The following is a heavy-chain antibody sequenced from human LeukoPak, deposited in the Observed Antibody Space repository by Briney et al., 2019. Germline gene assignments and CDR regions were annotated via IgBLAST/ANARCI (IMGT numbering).Heavy chain of an antibody. D-gene: IGHD3-10*01. J-gene: IGHJ3*02. CDR1: GGTFSSYA. V-gene: IGHV1-69*01. CDR3: ARRGLFSGHDAFDI. Sequence: ASVKVSCKASGGTFSSYAISWVRQAPGQGLEWMGGITPIFGTANYAQKFQGRVTITADESTSTAYMELSSLRSEDTAVYYCARRGLFSGHDAFDIWGQGTMVTVSS. CDR2: ITPIFGTA.